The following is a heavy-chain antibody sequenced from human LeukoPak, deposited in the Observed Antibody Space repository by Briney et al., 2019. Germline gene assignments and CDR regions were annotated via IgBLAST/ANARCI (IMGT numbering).Heavy chain of an antibody. CDR1: GFTLSNFW. D-gene: IGHD6-19*01. Sequence: GGSLRLSCAASGFTLSNFWMSWVRQAPGKGLEWVSGISGSGGTTYYADSVKGRFTISRDNSKNTLYLQMNSLTADDTAVYYCAAQWLVSGGGQGTLVTVSS. CDR2: ISGSGGTT. V-gene: IGHV3-23*01. CDR3: AAQWLVSG. J-gene: IGHJ4*02.